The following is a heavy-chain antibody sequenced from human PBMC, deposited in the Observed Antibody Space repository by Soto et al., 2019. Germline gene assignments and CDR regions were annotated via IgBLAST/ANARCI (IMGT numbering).Heavy chain of an antibody. J-gene: IGHJ5*02. D-gene: IGHD2-15*01. V-gene: IGHV1-18*01. CDR2: VRGDNGHT. CDR3: ARDIGYCRSGTCYREWFDP. CDR1: GYTFTTHG. Sequence: QVQLVQSGAEVKKPGASVKVSCKASGYTFTTHGISWVRQVPGQGLEWMGWVRGDNGHTNYAQSLQGRVTMTTDTSTNTAYMELRSLRSDDTAVYYCARDIGYCRSGTCYREWFDPWGQGTLVTGSS.